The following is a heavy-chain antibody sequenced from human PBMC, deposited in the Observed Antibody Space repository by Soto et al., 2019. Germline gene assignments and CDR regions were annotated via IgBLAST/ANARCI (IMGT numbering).Heavy chain of an antibody. CDR3: AKVSSSWYSGFFDL. V-gene: IGHV3-23*01. CDR1: GLTFSSHA. Sequence: EVQLLESGGGLVQPGGSLRLSCTASGLTFSSHAWTWFRRAPGRGLEGVSGLSDSGGSTNYADSVKGRFTISRDNPMNTLYLQMNTLRAEDTAVYYCAKVSSSWYSGFFDLWGQGTLVTVSS. D-gene: IGHD6-13*01. CDR2: LSDSGGST. J-gene: IGHJ4*02.